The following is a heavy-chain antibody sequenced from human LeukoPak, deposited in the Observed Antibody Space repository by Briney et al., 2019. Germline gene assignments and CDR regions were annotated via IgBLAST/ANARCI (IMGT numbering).Heavy chain of an antibody. V-gene: IGHV3-7*01. CDR1: GFTFSSYA. D-gene: IGHD5-18*01. Sequence: GGSLRLSCAASGFTFSSYAMSWVRQAPGKGLEWVANIKQDGSEKYYVDSVKGRFTISRDNAKNSLYLQMNSLRAEDTAVYHCARDGWDTAMAINAFDIWGQGTMVTVSS. J-gene: IGHJ3*02. CDR3: ARDGWDTAMAINAFDI. CDR2: IKQDGSEK.